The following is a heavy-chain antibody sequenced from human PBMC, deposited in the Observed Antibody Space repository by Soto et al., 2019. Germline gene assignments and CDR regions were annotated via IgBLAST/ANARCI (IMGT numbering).Heavy chain of an antibody. J-gene: IGHJ4*02. V-gene: IGHV1-8*01. CDR1: GYTFTSYD. D-gene: IGHD6-19*01. CDR2: MNPNSGNT. Sequence: GASVKVSCKASGYTFTSYDINWVRQATGQGLEWMGWMNPNSGNTGYAQKFQGRVTMTRNTSISTAYLELSSLRSEDTAVYYFARALGAWYSSGWYRSNPCGYWGQGTLVTVSS. CDR3: ARALGAWYSSGWYRSNPCGY.